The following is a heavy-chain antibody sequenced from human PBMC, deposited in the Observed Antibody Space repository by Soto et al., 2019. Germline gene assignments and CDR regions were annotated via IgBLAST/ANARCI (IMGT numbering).Heavy chain of an antibody. CDR1: GGSISSGDYY. Sequence: QVQLQESGPGLVKPSQTLSLTCTVSGGSISSGDYYWSWIRQPPGKGLEWIGYIYYSGSTYYNPSLKSRVTISVDTSKNQFSLKLSSVTAAVTAVYYCAREILEGSSGYYDSALFDYWGQGTLVTVSS. CDR3: AREILEGSSGYYDSALFDY. J-gene: IGHJ4*02. D-gene: IGHD3-22*01. CDR2: IYYSGST. V-gene: IGHV4-30-4*01.